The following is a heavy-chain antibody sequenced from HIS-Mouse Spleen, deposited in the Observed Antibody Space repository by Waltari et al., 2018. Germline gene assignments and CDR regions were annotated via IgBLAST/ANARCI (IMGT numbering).Heavy chain of an antibody. J-gene: IGHJ4*02. CDR2: IGTAGDT. Sequence: GGVVQPGGSLRLSCAASGFTFSSYDMHWVRQATGKGLEWVSAIGTAGDTYYPGSVKGRFTISRENAKNSLYLQMNSLRAGDTAVYYCARGYSNYVPYFDYWGQGTLVTVSS. V-gene: IGHV3-13*01. CDR1: GFTFSSYD. CDR3: ARGYSNYVPYFDY. D-gene: IGHD4-4*01.